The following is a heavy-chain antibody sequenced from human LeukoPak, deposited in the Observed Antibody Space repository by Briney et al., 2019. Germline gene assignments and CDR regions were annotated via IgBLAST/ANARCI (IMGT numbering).Heavy chain of an antibody. D-gene: IGHD6-19*01. CDR2: INHSGST. J-gene: IGHJ4*02. CDR3: ARQGSGWGEIDY. V-gene: IGHV4-34*01. CDR1: GGSFSGYY. Sequence: SETLSLTCAVYGGSFSGYYWSWIRQPPGKGLEWIGEINHSGSTNYNPSLKSRVTISVDTSKKQFSLKLSSVTAADTAVYYCARQGSGWGEIDYWGQGALVTVSS.